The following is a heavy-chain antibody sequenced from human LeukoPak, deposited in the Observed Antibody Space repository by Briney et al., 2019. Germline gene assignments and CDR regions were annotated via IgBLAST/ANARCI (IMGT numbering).Heavy chain of an antibody. CDR3: ARDSTSYYDSSGTPYYFDY. CDR2: IYSGGST. CDR1: GFSFSTYD. J-gene: IGHJ4*02. D-gene: IGHD3-22*01. V-gene: IGHV3-66*01. Sequence: GGSLRLSCVGSGFSFSTYDMGWVRQAPGKGLEWVSVIYSGGSTYYADSVKGRFTISRDNSKNTLYLQMNSLRAEDTAVYYCARDSTSYYDSSGTPYYFDYWGQGTLVTVSS.